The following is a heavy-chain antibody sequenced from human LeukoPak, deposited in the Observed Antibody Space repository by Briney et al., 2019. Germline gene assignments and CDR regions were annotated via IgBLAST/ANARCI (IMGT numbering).Heavy chain of an antibody. J-gene: IGHJ5*02. Sequence: SVKVSCKASGGTFSSYAISWVRQAPGQGLEWMGRIIPILGIANYAQKFQGRVTITADKSTSTAYMELSSLRSEDTAVYYCARDLIQEMAIITEENHWGQGTLVTVSS. CDR3: ARDLIQEMAIITEENH. CDR1: GGTFSSYA. V-gene: IGHV1-69*04. D-gene: IGHD5-24*01. CDR2: IIPILGIA.